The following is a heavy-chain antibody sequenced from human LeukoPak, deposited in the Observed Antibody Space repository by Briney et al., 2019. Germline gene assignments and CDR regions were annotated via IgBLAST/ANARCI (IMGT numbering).Heavy chain of an antibody. CDR3: AKEVVGP. J-gene: IGHJ5*02. Sequence: SETLSLTCTVSGGSISSSIYYWGWIRQPPGKGLEWIGSIFYSGSTYYNSSLKGRVIISVDTSKNQLSLKLTSVTAADTAVYYCAKEVVGPWGQGTLVTVSS. V-gene: IGHV4-39*07. D-gene: IGHD1-26*01. CDR1: GGSISSSIYY. CDR2: IFYSGST.